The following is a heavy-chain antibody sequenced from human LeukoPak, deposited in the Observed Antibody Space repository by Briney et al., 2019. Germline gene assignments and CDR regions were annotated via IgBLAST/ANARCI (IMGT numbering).Heavy chain of an antibody. Sequence: GGSLRLSCAASGFTFSSYSMNWVRRAPGKGLEWVSSVSSSSTYIYYADSVKGRFTISRDNAKNSLYLQMNSLRAEDTAVYYCARGGYTRNQYYMDVWGKGTTVTVSS. J-gene: IGHJ6*03. CDR2: VSSSSTYI. D-gene: IGHD1-14*01. CDR1: GFTFSSYS. CDR3: ARGGYTRNQYYMDV. V-gene: IGHV3-21*01.